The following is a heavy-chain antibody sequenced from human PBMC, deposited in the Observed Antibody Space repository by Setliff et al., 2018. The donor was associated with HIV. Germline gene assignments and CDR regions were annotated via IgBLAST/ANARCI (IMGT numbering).Heavy chain of an antibody. Sequence: ASVKVSCKASGYTFTGYYIDWLRQAPAHGLEWMGRINPKSGAINYAQKFQGRVTVTRDTSISTAYMELSSLRSEDTAVYYCARGSVESYYYYYMDVWGKGTTVTVSS. V-gene: IGHV1-2*02. D-gene: IGHD2-15*01. CDR3: ARGSVESYYYYYMDV. J-gene: IGHJ6*03. CDR1: GYTFTGYY. CDR2: INPKSGAI.